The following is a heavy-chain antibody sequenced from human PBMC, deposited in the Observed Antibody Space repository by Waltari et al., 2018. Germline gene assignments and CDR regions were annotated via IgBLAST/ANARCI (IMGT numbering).Heavy chain of an antibody. CDR1: GVSISRSNHY. D-gene: IGHD3-3*01. CDR3: ARRENYNFWRDSFDV. Sequence: QQHLQESGPGLVKPSATLSLTCTVSGVSISRSNHYWGWIRQPPGKGLEWIGQISESGSTSYNPSLKSRVTISVDTSRNQISLNLYSVTAADAAVYYCARRENYNFWRDSFDVWGQGTVVTVSS. V-gene: IGHV4-39*07. J-gene: IGHJ3*01. CDR2: ISESGST.